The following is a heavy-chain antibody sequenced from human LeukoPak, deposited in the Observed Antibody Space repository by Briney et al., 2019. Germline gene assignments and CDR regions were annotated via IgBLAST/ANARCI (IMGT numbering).Heavy chain of an antibody. CDR2: IIPIFGTA. V-gene: IGHV1-69*05. CDR3: ARGGIGEDYGDYFDY. CDR1: GGTFSSYA. D-gene: IGHD4-17*01. Sequence: SVKVSCKASGGTFSSYAISWVRQAPGQGLEWMGGIIPIFGTANYAQKFQGRVTITTVESTSTAYMELSSLRSEDTAVYYCARGGIGEDYGDYFDYWGQGTLVTVSS. J-gene: IGHJ4*02.